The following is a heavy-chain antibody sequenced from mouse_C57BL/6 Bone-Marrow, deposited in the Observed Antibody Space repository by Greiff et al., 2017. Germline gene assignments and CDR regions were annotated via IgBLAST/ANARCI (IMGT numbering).Heavy chain of an antibody. CDR1: GFSLTSYG. V-gene: IGHV2-2*01. D-gene: IGHD4-1*01. Sequence: VQLQQSGPGLVQPSQSLSITCTVSGFSLTSYGVHWVRQSPGKGLEWLGVIWSGGSTDYNAAFISRLSISKDNSTSQVFFKMNSLQADDTAIYYCARTRTGSIDYWGQGTTLTVSS. CDR2: IWSGGST. J-gene: IGHJ2*01. CDR3: ARTRTGSIDY.